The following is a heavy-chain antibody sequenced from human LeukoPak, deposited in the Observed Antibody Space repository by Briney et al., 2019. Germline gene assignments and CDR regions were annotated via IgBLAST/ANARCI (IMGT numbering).Heavy chain of an antibody. CDR2: INHSGST. Sequence: SETLSLTCAVYGGSFSGYYWSWIRQPPGKGLEWIGEINHSGSTNYNPSLKSRVTISVDTSKNQFSLKLSPVTAADTAVYYCARVVPAVRYMDVWGKGTTVTVSS. V-gene: IGHV4-34*01. J-gene: IGHJ6*03. CDR1: GGSFSGYY. D-gene: IGHD2-2*01. CDR3: ARVVPAVRYMDV.